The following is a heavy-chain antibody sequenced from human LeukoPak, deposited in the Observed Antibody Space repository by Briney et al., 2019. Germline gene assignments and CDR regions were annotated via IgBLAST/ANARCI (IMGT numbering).Heavy chain of an antibody. J-gene: IGHJ4*02. CDR3: ARVAGSIDY. Sequence: ASVKVSCKASGYTFTSLDINWVRQATGQGLEWMGRTNPNSGYTGYAQKFQGRVTITRNTSISTAYMELSSLRSEDTAVYYCARVAGSIDYWGQGTLVTVSS. CDR1: GYTFTSLD. CDR2: TNPNSGYT. V-gene: IGHV1-8*03. D-gene: IGHD6-19*01.